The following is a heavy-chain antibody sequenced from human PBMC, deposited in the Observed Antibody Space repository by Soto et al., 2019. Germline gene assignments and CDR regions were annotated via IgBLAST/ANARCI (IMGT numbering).Heavy chain of an antibody. CDR1: GGTFSRYA. CDR3: ARDGTLYDGGAYYYLY. V-gene: IGHV1-69*01. Sequence: QVQLVQSGAEVKKPGSSVKVSCKASGGTFSRYALSWVRQAPGQGLEWMGGIIPMFGKANYAQKFQGRVTITADESTNTGYMELRSLISEDTAVYYCARDGTLYDGGAYYYLYWGQGTLVTVSS. D-gene: IGHD3-22*01. CDR2: IIPMFGKA. J-gene: IGHJ4*02.